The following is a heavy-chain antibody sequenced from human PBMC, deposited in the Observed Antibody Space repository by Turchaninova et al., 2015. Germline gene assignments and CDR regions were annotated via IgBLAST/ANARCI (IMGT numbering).Heavy chain of an antibody. CDR1: GFTFSSYS. CDR2: ISSNSSYI. J-gene: IGHJ6*03. Sequence: EVQLVESGGGLVKTGGSLRISCAASGFTFSSYSMNWVSQAPGKGLEWVSSISSNSSYIYYTDSVKGRFNIXXNNAXNSLYXXMNXLXAEDTAVXXXARAPSTYYXYYMXXWGKGTTVTXSS. CDR3: ARAPSTYYXYYMXX. V-gene: IGHV3-21*01.